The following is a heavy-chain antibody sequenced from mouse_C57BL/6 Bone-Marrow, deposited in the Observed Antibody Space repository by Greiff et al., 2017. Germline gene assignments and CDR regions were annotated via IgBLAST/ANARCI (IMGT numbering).Heavy chain of an antibody. CDR1: GYSFTDYN. Sequence: EVKLLESGPELVKPGASVKISCKASGYSFTDYNMNWVKQSNGKSLEWIGVINPNYGTTSYNQKFKGKATLTVDQSSSTAYMQLNSLTSEDSAVYYGARNGYYCGSSYEAMDYWGQGTSVTVSS. D-gene: IGHD1-1*01. CDR2: INPNYGTT. J-gene: IGHJ4*01. V-gene: IGHV1-39*01. CDR3: ARNGYYCGSSYEAMDY.